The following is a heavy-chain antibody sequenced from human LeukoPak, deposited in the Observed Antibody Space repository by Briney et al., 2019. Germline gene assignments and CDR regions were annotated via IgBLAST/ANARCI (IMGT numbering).Heavy chain of an antibody. D-gene: IGHD3-10*01. J-gene: IGHJ5*02. V-gene: IGHV4-4*02. CDR3: ARDRAFITMVRGVIRNRWFDP. Sequence: PGGSLRLSCSATGFTFSSYAMHWVRQAPGKGLEWIGEIYHSGSTNYNPSLKSRVTISVDKSKNQFSLKLSSVTAADTAVYYCARDRAFITMVRGVIRNRWFDPWGQGTLVTVSS. CDR1: GFTFSSYA. CDR2: IYHSGST.